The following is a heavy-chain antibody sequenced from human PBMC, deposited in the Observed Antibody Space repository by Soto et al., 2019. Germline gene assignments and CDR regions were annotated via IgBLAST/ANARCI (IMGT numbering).Heavy chain of an antibody. D-gene: IGHD6-6*01. CDR3: ARGITAARLAYYYYMDV. CDR2: INDSGST. CDR1: GGPFSGYY. J-gene: IGHJ6*03. Sequence: QVQVQQWGAGLLKPSETLSLTCAVYGGPFSGYYCTWIRQPPGKGLEWIGEINDSGSTNYNPSLKSRVTISVDTSNNQFHLKVSSVTAADTAVYYCARGITAARLAYYYYMDVWGKGTTVTVSS. V-gene: IGHV4-34*01.